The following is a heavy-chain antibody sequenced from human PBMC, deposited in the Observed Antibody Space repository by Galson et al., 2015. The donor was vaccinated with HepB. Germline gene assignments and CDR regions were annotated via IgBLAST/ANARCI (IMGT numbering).Heavy chain of an antibody. D-gene: IGHD2-15*01. J-gene: IGHJ4*02. Sequence: SLRLSCAASGFTFSSYGMHWVRQAPGKGLEWVAVIWYDGSNKYYADSVKGRFTISRDNSKNTLYLQMNSLRAEDTAVYYCARDGGGGSCPNDYWGQGTLVTVSS. CDR1: GFTFSSYG. CDR2: IWYDGSNK. V-gene: IGHV3-33*08. CDR3: ARDGGGGSCPNDY.